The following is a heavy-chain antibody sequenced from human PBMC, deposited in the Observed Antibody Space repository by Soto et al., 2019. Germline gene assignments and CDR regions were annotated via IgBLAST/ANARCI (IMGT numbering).Heavy chain of an antibody. D-gene: IGHD3-10*02. CDR2: IDNIGST. Sequence: TLSLTCTVSVASVSTGVYYWTWILQHPGKGLEWIGYIDNIGSTYYNPSLTGRVDISVDTSKNEFSLNLQSLTAADTAFYYCAGAVSDFDVRRYRTSYFDQWGQGILVTVSS. J-gene: IGHJ4*02. CDR1: VASVSTGVYY. CDR3: AGAVSDFDVRRYRTSYFDQ. V-gene: IGHV4-31*03.